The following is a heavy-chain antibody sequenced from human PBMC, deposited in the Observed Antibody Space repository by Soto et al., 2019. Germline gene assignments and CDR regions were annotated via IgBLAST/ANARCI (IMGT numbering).Heavy chain of an antibody. Sequence: QVQLQESGPGLVKPSQTLSLTCTVSGGSISSGDYYWSWIRQPPGKGLEWIGYIYYSGSTYYNPSLKRRVTISVDTSTNQFSLKLSSVTAADTAVYYCAGLQSMRLSGLDPWGQGTLVTVSS. CDR3: AGLQSMRLSGLDP. CDR2: IYYSGST. V-gene: IGHV4-30-4*01. D-gene: IGHD3-16*02. J-gene: IGHJ5*02. CDR1: GGSISSGDYY.